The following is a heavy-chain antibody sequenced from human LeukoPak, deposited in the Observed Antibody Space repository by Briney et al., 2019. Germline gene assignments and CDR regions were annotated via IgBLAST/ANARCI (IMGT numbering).Heavy chain of an antibody. D-gene: IGHD3-22*01. CDR2: ISSSSSYI. CDR3: ARWDYYYDSSGHSLSAFDI. J-gene: IGHJ3*02. V-gene: IGHV3-21*01. Sequence: PGGSLRLSCAASGFTSSSYSMNWVRQAPGKGLEWVSSISSSSSYIYYADSVKGRFTISRDNAKNSLYLQMNSLRAEDTAMYYCARWDYYYDSSGHSLSAFDIWGQGTMVTVSS. CDR1: GFTSSSYS.